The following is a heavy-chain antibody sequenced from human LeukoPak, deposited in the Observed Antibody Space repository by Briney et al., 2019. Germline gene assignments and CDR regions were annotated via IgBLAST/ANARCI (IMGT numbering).Heavy chain of an antibody. V-gene: IGHV1-24*01. CDR1: GYTLTELS. CDR3: VFPLSFGAALDY. J-gene: IGHJ4*02. D-gene: IGHD3-10*01. CDR2: FDPEDGET. Sequence: ASVKVSCKVSGYTLTELSMHWVRQAPGKGLEWMGGFDPEDGETIYAQKFQGRVTTTEDTSTDTAYMELSSLRSEDTAVYYCVFPLSFGAALDYWGQGTLVTVSS.